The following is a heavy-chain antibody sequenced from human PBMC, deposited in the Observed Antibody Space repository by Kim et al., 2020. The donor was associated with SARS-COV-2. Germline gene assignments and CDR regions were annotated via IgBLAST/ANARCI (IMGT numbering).Heavy chain of an antibody. V-gene: IGHV1-2*02. CDR3: ARDVRSFSSGYYFDY. D-gene: IGHD3-22*01. Sequence: QKFQGRVTMTRDTSISTAYMELSRLRSDDTAVYYCARDVRSFSSGYYFDYWGQGTLVTVSS. J-gene: IGHJ4*02.